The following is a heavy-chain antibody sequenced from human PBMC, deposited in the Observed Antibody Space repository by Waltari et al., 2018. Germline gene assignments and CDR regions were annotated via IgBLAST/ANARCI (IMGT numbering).Heavy chain of an antibody. J-gene: IGHJ5*02. D-gene: IGHD3-22*01. Sequence: QVQLQESGPGLVKPSETLSLTCTVSGGSISSHYWSWIRQHPGKGLEWIGYIHYSGSTNYNPSLKSRVTISVDTSKNQFSLKLSSVTAADTAVYYCAREGYYDSSGYYGESWFDPWGQGTLVTVSS. V-gene: IGHV4-59*11. CDR1: GGSISSHY. CDR2: IHYSGST. CDR3: AREGYYDSSGYYGESWFDP.